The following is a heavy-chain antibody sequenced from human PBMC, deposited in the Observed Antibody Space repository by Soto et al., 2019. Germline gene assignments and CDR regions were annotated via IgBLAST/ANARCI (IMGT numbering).Heavy chain of an antibody. D-gene: IGHD6-13*01. CDR1: GFTFSSYA. J-gene: IGHJ6*02. V-gene: IGHV3-23*01. CDR2: ISGSGGST. Sequence: LRLSCAASGFTFSSYAMSWVRQAPGKGLEWVSAISGSGGSTYYADSVKGRFTISRDNSKNTLYLQMNSLRAEDTAVYYCAKDSYSSSWYRGYYYCGMDVWGQGTTVTVSS. CDR3: AKDSYSSSWYRGYYYCGMDV.